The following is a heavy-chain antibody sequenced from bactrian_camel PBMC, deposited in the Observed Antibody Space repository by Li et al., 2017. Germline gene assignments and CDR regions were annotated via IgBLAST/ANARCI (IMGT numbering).Heavy chain of an antibody. CDR1: GFTFSGYS. V-gene: IGHV3S1*01. D-gene: IGHD7*01. CDR2: SSSGGNT. J-gene: IGHJ6*01. CDR3: TTWWSVGF. Sequence: HVQLVESGGGLVQPGGSLRLSCAASGFTFSGYSMNWVRQAPGKGLEWVSSSSSGGNTYYADSVKGRFTISRDNAKNTLYLQMNSLKTEDTAMYYCTTWWSVGFWGQGTQVTVS.